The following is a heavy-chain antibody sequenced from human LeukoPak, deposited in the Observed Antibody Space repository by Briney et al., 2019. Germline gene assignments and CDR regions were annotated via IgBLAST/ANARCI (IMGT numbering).Heavy chain of an antibody. D-gene: IGHD3-22*01. V-gene: IGHV3-30*18. CDR2: ISYDGSNK. Sequence: GGSLRLSCAASGFTFSSYGMHWVRQAPGKGLEWVAVISYDGSNKYYADSVKGRFTISRDNSKNTLYLQMNSLRVEDTAVYYCAKDLRLGDSSGYYYWGQGTLVTVSS. CDR3: AKDLRLGDSSGYYY. CDR1: GFTFSSYG. J-gene: IGHJ4*02.